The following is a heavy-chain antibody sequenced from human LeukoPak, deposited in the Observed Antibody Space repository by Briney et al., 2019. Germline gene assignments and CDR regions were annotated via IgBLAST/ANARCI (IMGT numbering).Heavy chain of an antibody. J-gene: IGHJ4*02. V-gene: IGHV3-9*01. CDR1: GFTFDDYA. CDR3: AKGGPRIAARPPDY. D-gene: IGHD6-6*01. CDR2: IGWNSGSI. Sequence: PGGSLRLSCIASGFTFDDYAMHWVRQAPGKGLEWVSTIGWNSGSIDYADSVKGRFTISRDNAKNSLYLQMNSLRAEDTALYYCAKGGPRIAARPPDYWGQGTLVTVSS.